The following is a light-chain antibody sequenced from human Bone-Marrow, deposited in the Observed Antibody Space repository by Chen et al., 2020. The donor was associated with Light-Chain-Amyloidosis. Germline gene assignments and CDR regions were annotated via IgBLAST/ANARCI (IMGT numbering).Light chain of an antibody. J-gene: IGKJ1*01. Sequence: DIQMPPSLTTLAASVGDRVTITCRASQSISSWLAWYQQKPGKAPKLLIYDASSLESGVPSRFSGSGSGTEFTLTISSLQPDDFATYYCQQYNSYSAFGQGTKVEIK. CDR2: DAS. V-gene: IGKV1-5*01. CDR3: QQYNSYSA. CDR1: QSISSW.